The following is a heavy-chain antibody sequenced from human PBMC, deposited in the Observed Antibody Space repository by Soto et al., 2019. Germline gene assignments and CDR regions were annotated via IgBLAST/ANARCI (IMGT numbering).Heavy chain of an antibody. Sequence: PSETLSLTCAVYGGSFSGYYWTWIRQPPGKGLEWIGEINHSGSTNYNPSLKSRVTISVDTSKNQFSLKLTSVTAADTAAYYCARGGDPWGQGTLATVSS. CDR3: ARGGDP. CDR1: GGSFSGYY. V-gene: IGHV4-34*01. J-gene: IGHJ5*02. CDR2: INHSGST.